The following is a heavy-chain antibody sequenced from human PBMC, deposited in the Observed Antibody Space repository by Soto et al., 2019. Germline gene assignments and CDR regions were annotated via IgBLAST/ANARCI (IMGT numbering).Heavy chain of an antibody. V-gene: IGHV1-69*01. D-gene: IGHD3-3*01. Sequence: QVQLVQSGAEVKKPGSSVKVSCRASGGTFSNYAISWVRQAPRQGLEWMGGIVPAFGTPNYAQNLQGRITITADDSTTTVYMDLSSLRSEDTAVYYCARGATIFGVAAYSYYEMEVWGQGTTVTVSS. J-gene: IGHJ6*02. CDR2: IVPAFGTP. CDR1: GGTFSNYA. CDR3: ARGATIFGVAAYSYYEMEV.